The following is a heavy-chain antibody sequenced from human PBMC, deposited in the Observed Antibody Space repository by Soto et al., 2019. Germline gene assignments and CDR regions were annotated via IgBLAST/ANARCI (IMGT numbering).Heavy chain of an antibody. CDR1: GGTFSSYA. CDR3: ARGGYSSTWSNLLDRSGLDV. Sequence: QVQLVQSGAEAKKPGSSVKVSCKTSGGTFSSYAISWVRQAPGQGLEWMGGIVPLFRTTNYAQKFQGRVTITAHTSTSTVYMEPSGLRSGDTAGYYCARGGYSSTWSNLLDRSGLDVWGQGTTVTVSS. D-gene: IGHD6-13*01. V-gene: IGHV1-69*06. J-gene: IGHJ6*02. CDR2: IVPLFRTT.